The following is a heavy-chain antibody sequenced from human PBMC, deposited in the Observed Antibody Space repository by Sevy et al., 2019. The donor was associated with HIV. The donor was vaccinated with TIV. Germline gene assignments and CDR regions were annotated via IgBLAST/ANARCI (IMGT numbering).Heavy chain of an antibody. CDR3: EQVVESKWEQFESYAMHV. V-gene: IGHV3-30*18. Sequence: GGSLRLSCAASGISFNNYGMHWVRRAPGKGLEWLAVISYDGTNQYYADSVKGRFTISRDDSKNTLYLQMNSLRVEDTAVYYCEQVVESKWEQFESYAMHVWGQGTTVTVSS. D-gene: IGHD1-26*01. CDR2: ISYDGTNQ. J-gene: IGHJ6*02. CDR1: GISFNNYG.